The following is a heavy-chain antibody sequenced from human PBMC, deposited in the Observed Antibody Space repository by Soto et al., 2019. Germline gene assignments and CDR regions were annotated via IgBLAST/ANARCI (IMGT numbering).Heavy chain of an antibody. CDR2: LTGSSSNI. Sequence: GGSLRLSCAASGFSFRNYAMSWVRQAPGKGLEWISTLTGSSSNIYYADSVKGRFAISRDNSRNTLYLQMNSLTAEDTAVYYCANGRATYGLLTHDYWGQGTLVTAPQ. D-gene: IGHD3-10*01. J-gene: IGHJ4*02. CDR1: GFSFRNYA. V-gene: IGHV3-23*01. CDR3: ANGRATYGLLTHDY.